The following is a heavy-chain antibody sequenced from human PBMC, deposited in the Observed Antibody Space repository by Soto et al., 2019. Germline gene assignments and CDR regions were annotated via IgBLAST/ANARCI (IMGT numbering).Heavy chain of an antibody. Sequence: SETLSLTCTVSGGSISSYYWSWIRQPPGKGLEWIGYIYYSGSTNYNPSLKSRVTISVDTSKNQFSLKLSSVTAADTAVYYCAREGFLEWYNWFDPWGQGTLVTVSS. J-gene: IGHJ5*02. CDR3: AREGFLEWYNWFDP. D-gene: IGHD3-3*01. V-gene: IGHV4-59*01. CDR1: GGSISSYY. CDR2: IYYSGST.